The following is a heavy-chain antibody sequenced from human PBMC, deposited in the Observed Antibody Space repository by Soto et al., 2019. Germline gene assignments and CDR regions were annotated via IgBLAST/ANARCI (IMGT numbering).Heavy chain of an antibody. V-gene: IGHV4-39*01. CDR1: GGSFSSSNYY. Sequence: SETLSLTCTGSGGSFSSSNYYLGWLRQPPGKGLEWIGSSYYSGNTYYNPSLKSRVTLSVDTSKNQFSLKLSSVTAADTAVYFCARTSVPAAIEYYFDYWGQGTLVTVSS. D-gene: IGHD2-2*01. CDR2: SYYSGNT. CDR3: ARTSVPAAIEYYFDY. J-gene: IGHJ4*02.